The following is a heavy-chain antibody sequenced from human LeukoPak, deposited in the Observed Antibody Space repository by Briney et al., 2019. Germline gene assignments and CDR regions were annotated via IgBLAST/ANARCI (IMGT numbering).Heavy chain of an antibody. D-gene: IGHD1-26*01. J-gene: IGHJ1*01. CDR1: GGIFSSYA. V-gene: IGHV1-69*13. CDR2: IIPIFGTP. CDR3: ARAPAPFVSGSQLFQH. Sequence: GASVKASCKASGGIFSSYAISWVRQAPGQGLEWMGGIIPIFGTPNYAQKFQGRVTITADESTSTAYMELSSLRYEDTAVYYCARAPAPFVSGSQLFQHWGQGTLVTVSS.